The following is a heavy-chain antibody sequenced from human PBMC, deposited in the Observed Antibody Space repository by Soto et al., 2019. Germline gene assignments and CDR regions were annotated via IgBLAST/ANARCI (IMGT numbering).Heavy chain of an antibody. J-gene: IGHJ6*02. Sequence: LGESLKISCKGSGYSFTSYWVTWVRQMPGKGLEWMGKIDPSDSYTNYSPSFQGHVTISADKSISTAYLQWSSLKASDTAMYYCARLHYYGSGTPLYGMDVWGQGTTVTVSS. CDR2: IDPSDSYT. V-gene: IGHV5-10-1*01. CDR1: GYSFTSYW. D-gene: IGHD3-10*01. CDR3: ARLHYYGSGTPLYGMDV.